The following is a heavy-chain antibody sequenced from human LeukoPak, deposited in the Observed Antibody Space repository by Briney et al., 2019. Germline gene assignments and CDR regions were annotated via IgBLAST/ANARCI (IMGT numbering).Heavy chain of an antibody. Sequence: GGSLRLSCAASGLIFSSYDMHWARQAPGKGLEWVALISSDGTNKYYADSVKGRFTISRDNSKNTLYLQMNSLRGEDTAVYYCVKVLVTYTVDVWGQGTTVTVSS. V-gene: IGHV3-30*18. D-gene: IGHD2/OR15-2a*01. CDR3: VKVLVTYTVDV. CDR1: GLIFSSYD. J-gene: IGHJ6*02. CDR2: ISSDGTNK.